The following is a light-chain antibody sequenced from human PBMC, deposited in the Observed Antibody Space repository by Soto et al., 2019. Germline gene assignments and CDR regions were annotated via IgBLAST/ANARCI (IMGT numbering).Light chain of an antibody. V-gene: IGKV3-15*01. CDR2: GAS. Sequence: EIVMTQSPATLSVSPGERATLSCRASQSVSGNLAWYQQKPGQAPRLLIYGASTRATAIPARFSGSGSGTEFTLTISSLQSEDFAVYSCQQYNNWPFTFGGGTKVEIK. CDR1: QSVSGN. CDR3: QQYNNWPFT. J-gene: IGKJ4*01.